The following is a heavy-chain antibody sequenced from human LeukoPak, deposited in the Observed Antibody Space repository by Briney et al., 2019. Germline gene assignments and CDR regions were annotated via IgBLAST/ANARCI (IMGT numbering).Heavy chain of an antibody. CDR3: ARLTVDIADISYFDY. D-gene: IGHD5-12*01. J-gene: IGHJ4*02. CDR1: GFTFSAYY. CDR2: ISSGSTYT. V-gene: IGHV3-11*06. Sequence: QAQLVESGGGLVKPGGSLRLSCAASGFTFSAYYMSLIRQAPGTGLECVSYISSGSTYTNYADSVKGRFTISRDNAKNSLYLQMNSLRAEDTAVYYCARLTVDIADISYFDYWGQGTLVTVSS.